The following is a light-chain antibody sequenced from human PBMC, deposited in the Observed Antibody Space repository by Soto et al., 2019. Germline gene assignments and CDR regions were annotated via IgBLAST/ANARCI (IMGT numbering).Light chain of an antibody. CDR3: QQYSSSPPA. CDR1: QSVSSSY. Sequence: EIVLTQSPGTLSLSPGERATLSCRASQSVSSSYLAWYQQKPGQAPRLLIYGASSRATGIPDRFSGSGSGTDFTLTISRLGPEDFAVYYCQQYSSSPPAFGQGTKVEIK. V-gene: IGKV3-20*01. CDR2: GAS. J-gene: IGKJ1*01.